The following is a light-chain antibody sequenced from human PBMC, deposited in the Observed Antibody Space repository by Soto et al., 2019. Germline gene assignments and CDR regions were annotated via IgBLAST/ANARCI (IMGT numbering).Light chain of an antibody. J-gene: IGLJ1*01. CDR3: SSYTSSSILLV. CDR1: SSDVGGYNY. V-gene: IGLV2-14*01. CDR2: DVS. Sequence: QSVLTQPASVSGSPGQSITISCTGTSSDVGGYNYVSWYQQHPGKAPKLMIYDVSNRPSGVSNRFSGSKSGNTASLTISGLQAEDEADYYCSSYTSSSILLVFGTGTKDTVL.